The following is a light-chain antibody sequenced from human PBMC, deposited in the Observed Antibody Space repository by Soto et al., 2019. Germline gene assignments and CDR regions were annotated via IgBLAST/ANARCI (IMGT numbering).Light chain of an antibody. CDR2: GAS. CDR1: QSVSSN. V-gene: IGKV3-20*01. CDR3: QQYGSPPWT. Sequence: EIVMTQSPATLSVSPGERATLSCRASQSVSSNLAWYQQKPGQAPRLLIYGASSRATGIPARFSGSGSGTDFTLTISRLETEDFAVYYCQQYGSPPWTFGQGTKVGI. J-gene: IGKJ1*01.